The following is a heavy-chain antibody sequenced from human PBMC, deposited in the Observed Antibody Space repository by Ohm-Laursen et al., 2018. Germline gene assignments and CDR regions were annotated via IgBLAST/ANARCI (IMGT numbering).Heavy chain of an antibody. CDR3: ARGHYDMNL. V-gene: IGHV3-7*01. CDR1: GFTFSSDT. J-gene: IGHJ6*02. CDR2: INQDGSEK. Sequence: SLRLSCAASGFTFSSDTMSWVRQAPGKGLEWVAHINQDGSEKNYGDSVKGRFTISRDNAKNSLYLQMNSLRVEDTAVFYCARGHYDMNLWGQGTTVTVSS.